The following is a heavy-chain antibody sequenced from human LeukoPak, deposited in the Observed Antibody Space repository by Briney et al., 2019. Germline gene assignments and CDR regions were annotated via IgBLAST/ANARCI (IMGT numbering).Heavy chain of an antibody. D-gene: IGHD1-1*01. Sequence: PGGSLRLSCAASGFTFSSYGMHWVRQAPGKGLEWVAVIWYDGSNKYYADSVKGRFTISRDNSKNTLYLQMNSLRAEDTAVYYCAVGVGGDDWKYYFDYWGQGTLVTVSS. CDR1: GFTFSSYG. CDR2: IWYDGSNK. CDR3: AVGVGGDDWKYYFDY. J-gene: IGHJ4*02. V-gene: IGHV3-33*01.